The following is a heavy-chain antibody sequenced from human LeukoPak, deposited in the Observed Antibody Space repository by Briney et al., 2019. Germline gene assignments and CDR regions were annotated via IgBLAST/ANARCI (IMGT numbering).Heavy chain of an antibody. J-gene: IGHJ6*02. CDR3: ARTARAAAGQDYYYYGMDV. CDR2: INHSGST. Sequence: SETLSLTCAVYGGSFSGYYWSWIRQPPGKGLEWIGEINHSGSTNYNPSLKSRVTISVDTSKNQFSLKLSSVTAADTAVYYCARTARAAAGQDYYYYGMDVWGQGTTVTASS. CDR1: GGSFSGYY. V-gene: IGHV4-34*01. D-gene: IGHD6-13*01.